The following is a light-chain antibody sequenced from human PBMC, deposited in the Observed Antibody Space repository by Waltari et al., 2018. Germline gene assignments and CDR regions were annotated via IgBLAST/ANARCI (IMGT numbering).Light chain of an antibody. Sequence: ERVMTQSPDILSASPGETVTLSCRANQSSSTNVAWYQHKPGQGPRLLIYNGATRHTGIPATFSGSGSGTEFTLTISSLQPEDFAVYFCQQYDDWPATFGQGTKVDI. CDR1: QSSSTN. V-gene: IGKV3-15*01. J-gene: IGKJ1*01. CDR3: QQYDDWPAT. CDR2: NGA.